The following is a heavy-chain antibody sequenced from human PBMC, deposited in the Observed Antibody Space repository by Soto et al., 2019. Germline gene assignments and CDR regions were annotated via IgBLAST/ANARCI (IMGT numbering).Heavy chain of an antibody. D-gene: IGHD4-17*01. J-gene: IGHJ4*02. CDR1: GYTFTSHD. V-gene: IGHV1-8*01. CDR3: ARWDYGVYARFDY. Sequence: QVQLVQSGAEVKKAGASVKVSCTASGYTFTSHDINWVRQATGQGLEWMGWMNPNSGNTGHAQKFQGRVTMTRNTSLITAYMELSSLRSEDTAVYYCARWDYGVYARFDYWGQGTLATVSS. CDR2: MNPNSGNT.